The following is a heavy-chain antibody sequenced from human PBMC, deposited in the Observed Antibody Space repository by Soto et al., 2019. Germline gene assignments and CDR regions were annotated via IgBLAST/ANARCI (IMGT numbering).Heavy chain of an antibody. CDR2: ISGSGGNT. CDR3: AKGGAEQWLSPYYFDY. V-gene: IGHV3-23*01. J-gene: IGHJ4*02. D-gene: IGHD6-19*01. CDR1: GFTFSSYA. Sequence: EVQLLESGGGLVQPGGSLRLSCAASGFTFSSYAMSWVRQAPGKGLEWVSPISGSGGNTYYADSVKGRFTISRDNSKNTRYLQMNSLRAEDTAVYYCAKGGAEQWLSPYYFDYWGQGTLVTVSS.